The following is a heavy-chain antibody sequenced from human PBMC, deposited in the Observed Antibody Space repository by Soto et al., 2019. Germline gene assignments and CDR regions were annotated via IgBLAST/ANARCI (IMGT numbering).Heavy chain of an antibody. V-gene: IGHV3-33*01. CDR1: GFTFSSYG. D-gene: IGHD1-26*01. CDR2: IWYDGSNK. J-gene: IGHJ5*02. CDR3: ARDFALRRVGADRGGLDP. Sequence: GGSLRLSCAASGFTFSSYGMHWVRQAPGKGLEWVAVIWYDGSNKYYADSVKGRFTISRDNSKNTLYLQMNSLRAEDTAVYYCARDFALRRVGADRGGLDPWGQGTLVTVSS.